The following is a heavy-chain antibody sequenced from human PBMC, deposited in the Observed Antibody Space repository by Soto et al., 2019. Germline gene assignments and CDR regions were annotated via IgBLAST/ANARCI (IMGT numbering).Heavy chain of an antibody. D-gene: IGHD5-12*01. CDR1: GFTFNNAW. CDR3: TRSGYDYKVGYFDS. V-gene: IGHV3-15*07. J-gene: IGHJ4*02. CDR2: IKSKTDGGTI. Sequence: GGSLRLSCAASGFTFNNAWMNWVRQGPGKGLEWVARIKSKTDGGTINDAAPVTGRFTISRDDPKSTLYLQMDSLKTEDTAVYYCTRSGYDYKVGYFDSWGQGVLVTVSS.